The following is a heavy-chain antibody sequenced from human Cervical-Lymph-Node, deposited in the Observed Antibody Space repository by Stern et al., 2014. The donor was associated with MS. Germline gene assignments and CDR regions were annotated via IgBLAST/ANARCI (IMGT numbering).Heavy chain of an antibody. Sequence: VQLVESGGGVVQPGRSLRLSCAASGFTFSSSGMHWVRQAPGKGLEWLAIIGYDGSNRYYADSVKVRFTISRDNSKNTLYLQMNSLRAEDTAVYYCAREGGNTAXXXXXXGQGTLVTVSS. CDR1: GFTFSSSG. D-gene: IGHD4-23*01. J-gene: IGHJ1*01. CDR2: IGYDGSNR. V-gene: IGHV3-33*01. CDR3: AREGGNTAXXXXX.